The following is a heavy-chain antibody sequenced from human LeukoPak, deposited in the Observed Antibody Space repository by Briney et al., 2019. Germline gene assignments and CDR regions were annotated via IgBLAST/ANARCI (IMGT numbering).Heavy chain of an antibody. CDR2: ISGSGGST. J-gene: IGHJ4*02. D-gene: IGHD6-19*01. CDR1: GFTFSTYA. CDR3: ALQLIAVAGKFDH. V-gene: IGHV3-23*01. Sequence: GSLRLSSAAAGFTFSTYAMSWVRHAPEKGLEWVSTISGSGGSTYYADYVKGRFTISRDNSKNTLYLQMNSLRAEDTAVYYCALQLIAVAGKFDHWGQGTLVTVSS.